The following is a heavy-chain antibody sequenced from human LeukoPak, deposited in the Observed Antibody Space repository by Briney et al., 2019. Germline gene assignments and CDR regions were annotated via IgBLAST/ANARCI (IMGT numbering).Heavy chain of an antibody. V-gene: IGHV3-74*03. CDR3: ARDVGGNLGDAFDI. D-gene: IGHD4-23*01. Sequence: GGSLRLSCAASGXTFSNYWMHWVRQAPGKGLVWVSRINSDGSNATYADSVKGRFTISRDNAKNTLYVQMNSLRAEDTAVYYCARDVGGNLGDAFDIWGQGTMVTVSS. CDR2: INSDGSNA. J-gene: IGHJ3*02. CDR1: GXTFSNYW.